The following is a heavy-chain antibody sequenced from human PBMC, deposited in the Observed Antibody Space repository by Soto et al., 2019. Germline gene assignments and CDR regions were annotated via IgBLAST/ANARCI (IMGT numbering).Heavy chain of an antibody. Sequence: EVQLVESGGGLVQPGGSLRLSCAASGFTFSSYWMSWVRQAPGKGLEWVANIKQDGSEKYYVDSVKGRFTISRDNAKNSLYLQMKSLRADDTAVYYCAREKTRSTIFGVVIQGGALDAFDILGQGTMVTVSS. CDR2: IKQDGSEK. J-gene: IGHJ3*02. D-gene: IGHD3-3*01. V-gene: IGHV3-7*01. CDR3: AREKTRSTIFGVVIQGGALDAFDI. CDR1: GFTFSSYW.